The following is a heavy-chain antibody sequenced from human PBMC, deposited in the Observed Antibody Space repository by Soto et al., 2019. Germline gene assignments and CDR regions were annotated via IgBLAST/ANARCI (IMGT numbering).Heavy chain of an antibody. Sequence: GGSLRLSCAASGFTFSSYGMHWVRQAPGKGLEWVAVIWYDGSNKYYADSVKGRFTISRDNSKNTLYLQMNSLRAEDTAVYYCARLGVRFLEWLLSPADAFDIWGQGTMVTVSS. V-gene: IGHV3-33*01. CDR2: IWYDGSNK. J-gene: IGHJ3*02. CDR3: ARLGVRFLEWLLSPADAFDI. CDR1: GFTFSSYG. D-gene: IGHD3-3*01.